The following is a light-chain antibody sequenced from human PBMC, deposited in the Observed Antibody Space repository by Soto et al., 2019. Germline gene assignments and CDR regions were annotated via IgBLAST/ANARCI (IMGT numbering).Light chain of an antibody. CDR1: QTISSW. J-gene: IGKJ1*01. V-gene: IGKV1-5*03. CDR2: KAS. CDR3: QHYNSYPVA. Sequence: DIQMTQSPSTLSGSVGDRVTITCRASQTISSWLAWYQQKPGKAPKLLIYKASTIKSGVPARFSGSGSGTDFTLTISSLQPDDFAIYYCQHYNSYPVAFGQGTKVELK.